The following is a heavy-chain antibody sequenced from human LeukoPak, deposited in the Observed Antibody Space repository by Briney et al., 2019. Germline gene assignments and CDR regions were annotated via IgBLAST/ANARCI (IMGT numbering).Heavy chain of an antibody. CDR3: AKVFDFWSGYYDY. CDR2: ISGSGGST. CDR1: GFTFSSYA. D-gene: IGHD3-3*01. J-gene: IGHJ4*02. Sequence: TGGSLRLSCAASGFTFSSYAMSWVRQAPGKGLEWVSAISGSGGSTYYADSVKGRFTISRDNSKNTLYLQMNSLRAEDTAVYYCAKVFDFWSGYYDYWGQGTLVTVSS. V-gene: IGHV3-23*01.